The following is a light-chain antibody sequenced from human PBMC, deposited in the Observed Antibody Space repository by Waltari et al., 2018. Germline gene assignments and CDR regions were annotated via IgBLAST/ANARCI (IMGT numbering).Light chain of an antibody. CDR1: SSDVGRDDS. J-gene: IGLJ2*01. CDR2: DVN. CDR3: SSQSSDTVVI. Sequence: QSALTQPASVSGSPGQSITISCTGSSSDVGRDDSVSWYQDQPCQSPKVIIYDVNNRPSGVSDRFSGSKSGNTASLTISGLQAEDEANYYCSSQSSDTVVIFGGGTKLTVL. V-gene: IGLV2-14*03.